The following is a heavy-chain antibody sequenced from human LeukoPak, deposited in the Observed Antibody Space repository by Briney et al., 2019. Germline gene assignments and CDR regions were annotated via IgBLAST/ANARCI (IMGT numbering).Heavy chain of an antibody. CDR2: ISSSGSTI. Sequence: PGGSLRLSCAASGFTFSSYEMNWVRQAPGKGLEWVSYISSSGSTIYYADSVKGRFTISRDNAKNSLYLQMNSLRAEDTAVYYCARMAGYYYESSGYEEWGQGTLVTVSS. V-gene: IGHV3-48*03. CDR3: ARMAGYYYESSGYEE. CDR1: GFTFSSYE. J-gene: IGHJ4*02. D-gene: IGHD3-22*01.